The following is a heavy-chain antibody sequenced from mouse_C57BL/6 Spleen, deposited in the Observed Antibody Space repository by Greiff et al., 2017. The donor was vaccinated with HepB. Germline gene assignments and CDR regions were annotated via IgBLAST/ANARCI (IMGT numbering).Heavy chain of an antibody. Sequence: QVQLQQSGPELVKPGASVKISCKASGYAFSSSWMNWVKQRPGKGLEWIGRIYPGDGDTNYNGKFKGKATLTADKSSSTAYMQLSSLTSEDSAVYFCARWRGYFDVWGTGTTVTVSS. J-gene: IGHJ1*03. CDR1: GYAFSSSW. CDR2: IYPGDGDT. CDR3: ARWRGYFDV. V-gene: IGHV1-82*01.